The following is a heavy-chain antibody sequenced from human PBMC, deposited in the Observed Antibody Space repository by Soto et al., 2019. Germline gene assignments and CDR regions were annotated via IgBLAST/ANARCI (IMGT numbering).Heavy chain of an antibody. V-gene: IGHV4-34*01. CDR1: GGSFSGYI. Sequence: QVQLQQSGAGLLKPSETLSLTCDVYGGSFSGYIWTWIRQTPGKGLQWIGQINHSGSANYNPSLKNRVTISVHTSNSQFSLELSSVTAADTAVYYCARGLISGSHYSGGWYYFDSWGQGTQVTVSS. J-gene: IGHJ4*02. CDR2: INHSGSA. CDR3: ARGLISGSHYSGGWYYFDS. D-gene: IGHD1-26*01.